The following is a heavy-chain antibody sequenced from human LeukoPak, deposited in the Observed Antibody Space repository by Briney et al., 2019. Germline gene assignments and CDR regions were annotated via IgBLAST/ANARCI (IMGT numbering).Heavy chain of an antibody. Sequence: ASVKVSCKASGYTFTNYGFTWVRQAPGQGLEWMGWISAYNGKANYAHNVQGRVTMTTDTSTSTAYMELRSLRSDDTAMYYCARDLAVVTAFGQHALDIWGQGTMVTVSS. D-gene: IGHD2-21*02. J-gene: IGHJ3*02. CDR1: GYTFTNYG. CDR3: ARDLAVVTAFGQHALDI. CDR2: ISAYNGKA. V-gene: IGHV1-18*01.